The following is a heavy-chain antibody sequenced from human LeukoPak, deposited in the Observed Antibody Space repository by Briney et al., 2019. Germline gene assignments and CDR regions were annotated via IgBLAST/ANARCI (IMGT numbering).Heavy chain of an antibody. V-gene: IGHV4-59*01. J-gene: IGHJ4*02. CDR2: IYYSGST. D-gene: IGHD1-26*01. Sequence: SETLSLTCTVSGGSISSYYWSWIRQPPGKGLEWIGYIYYSGSTNYNPSLKSRVTISVDTSKNQFSLKLSSVTAADTAVYYCARGGWELLPSAPNYFDYWGQGTLVTVSS. CDR1: GGSISSYY. CDR3: ARGGWELLPSAPNYFDY.